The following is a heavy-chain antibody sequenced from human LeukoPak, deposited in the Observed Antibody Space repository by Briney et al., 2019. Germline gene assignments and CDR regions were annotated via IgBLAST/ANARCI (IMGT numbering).Heavy chain of an antibody. CDR2: ISAYNGNT. Sequence: ASVKVSCKASGYTFTSYGISWVRQAPGRGLEWMGWISAYNGNTNYAQKLQGRVTMTTDTSTSTAYMELRSLRSDDTAVYYCARGAYGDYPPYFDYWGQGTQVTVSS. J-gene: IGHJ4*02. CDR1: GYTFTSYG. CDR3: ARGAYGDYPPYFDY. V-gene: IGHV1-18*01. D-gene: IGHD4-17*01.